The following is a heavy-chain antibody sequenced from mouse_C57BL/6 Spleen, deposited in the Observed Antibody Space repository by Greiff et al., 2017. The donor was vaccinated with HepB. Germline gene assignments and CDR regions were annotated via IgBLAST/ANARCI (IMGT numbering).Heavy chain of an antibody. CDR1: GYAFSSYW. V-gene: IGHV1-80*01. J-gene: IGHJ4*01. Sequence: QVQLKESGAELVKPGASVKISCKASGYAFSSYWMNWVKQRPGKGLEWIGQIYPGDGDTNYNGKFKGKATLTADKSSSTAYMQLSSLTSEDSAVYFCARCGDGFHAMDYWGQRTSVTVSS. D-gene: IGHD2-3*01. CDR2: IYPGDGDT. CDR3: ARCGDGFHAMDY.